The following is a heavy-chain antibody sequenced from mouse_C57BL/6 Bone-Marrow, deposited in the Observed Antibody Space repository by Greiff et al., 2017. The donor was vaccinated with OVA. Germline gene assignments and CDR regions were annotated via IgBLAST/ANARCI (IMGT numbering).Heavy chain of an antibody. CDR1: GFTFSSYA. V-gene: IGHV5-9-1*02. CDR3: TRLLDAMDY. Sequence: EVKLMESGEGLVKPGGSLKLSCAASGFTFSSYAMSWVRQTPEKRLECVAYISSGGDYIYYAETVKGRFTISRDNARNTLYLQMSSLKSEDTAMYYCTRLLDAMDYWGQGTSVTVSS. CDR2: ISSGGDYI. J-gene: IGHJ4*01. D-gene: IGHD2-1*01.